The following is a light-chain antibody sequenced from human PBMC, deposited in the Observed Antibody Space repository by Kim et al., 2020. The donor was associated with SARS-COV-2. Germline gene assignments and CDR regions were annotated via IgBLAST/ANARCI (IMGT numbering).Light chain of an antibody. V-gene: IGLV3-1*01. J-gene: IGLJ3*02. CDR3: QAWDSTWV. Sequence: VSVAPGQTASITSSGDKLGDKYACWYQQKPGQSPVLVIYQDSKRPSGIPERFSGSNSGNTATLTISGTQAMDEADYYCQAWDSTWVFGGGTQLTVL. CDR1: KLGDKY. CDR2: QDS.